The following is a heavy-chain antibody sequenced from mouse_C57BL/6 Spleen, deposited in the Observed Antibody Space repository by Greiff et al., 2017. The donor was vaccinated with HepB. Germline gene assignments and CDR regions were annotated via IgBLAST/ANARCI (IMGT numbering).Heavy chain of an antibody. CDR2: ISSGSSTI. CDR3: ARDNWDAGAMDY. CDR1: GFTFSDYG. Sequence: EVKLMESGGGLVKPGGSLKLSCAASGFTFSDYGMHWVRQAPEKGLEWVAYISSGSSTIYYADTVKGRFTISRDNAKNTLFLQMTRLRSEDTAMYYCARDNWDAGAMDYWGQGTSVTVSS. J-gene: IGHJ4*01. D-gene: IGHD4-1*02. V-gene: IGHV5-17*01.